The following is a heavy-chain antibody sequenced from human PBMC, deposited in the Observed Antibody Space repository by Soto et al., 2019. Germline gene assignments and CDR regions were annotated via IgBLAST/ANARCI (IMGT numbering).Heavy chain of an antibody. J-gene: IGHJ6*02. CDR2: IHYSGSA. CDR1: GGSISSDGYY. V-gene: IGHV4-31*03. D-gene: IGHD3-3*01. CDR3: AREVTIFGGGMDV. Sequence: PSETLSLTCTVSGGSISSDGYYWLWIRQHPGKGLEWIGYIHYSGSASYTPSLKSRVIISVDTSKNQFSLKLSSVTAADTAVYYCAREVTIFGGGMDVWGQGTTVTVSS.